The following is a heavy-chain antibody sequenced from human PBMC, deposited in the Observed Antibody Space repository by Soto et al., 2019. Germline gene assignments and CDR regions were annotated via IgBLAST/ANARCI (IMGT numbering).Heavy chain of an antibody. V-gene: IGHV4-59*01. CDR2: MHYSGST. CDR3: ARTEWLQAFDF. J-gene: IGHJ4*02. CDR1: GVYISSYY. Sequence: QVQLQESGPGLVRPSETLSLTCSVSGVYISSYYWSWIRQSPGKGLEWIGYMHYSGSTNHNPSLKRRVTMAIDTSKNQCSLKLTSVTAADTAIYYWARTEWLQAFDFWGQGTLVSVSS. D-gene: IGHD5-12*01.